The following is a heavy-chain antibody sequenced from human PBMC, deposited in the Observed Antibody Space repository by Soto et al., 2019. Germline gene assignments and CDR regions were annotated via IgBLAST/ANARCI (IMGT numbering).Heavy chain of an antibody. CDR2: ISGSGGST. J-gene: IGHJ3*02. V-gene: IGHV3-23*01. CDR1: GFTFSSYA. Sequence: GGSLRLSCAAYGFTFSSYAMSWVRQAPGKGLEWVSAISGSGGSTYYADSVKGRFTISRDNSKNTLYLQMNSLRAEDTAVYYCAKVSTLGEQAFDIWGQGTMVTVSS. D-gene: IGHD3-3*02. CDR3: AKVSTLGEQAFDI.